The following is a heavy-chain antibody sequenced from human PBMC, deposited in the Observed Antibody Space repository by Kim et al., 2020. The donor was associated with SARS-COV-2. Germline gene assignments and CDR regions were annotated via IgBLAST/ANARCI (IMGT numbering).Heavy chain of an antibody. CDR3: ASRSPDDYGDYEGALDV. Sequence: GGSLILSCAASGFTVSTNYMTWVRQAPGKGLECVSIIYSGGSTYYADSVKGRFTISRDNSRNTLFLQMNSLRADDTAVYYCASRSPDDYGDYEGALDVWGQGTMVTVSS. J-gene: IGHJ3*01. D-gene: IGHD4-17*01. CDR1: GFTVSTNY. V-gene: IGHV3-53*01. CDR2: IYSGGST.